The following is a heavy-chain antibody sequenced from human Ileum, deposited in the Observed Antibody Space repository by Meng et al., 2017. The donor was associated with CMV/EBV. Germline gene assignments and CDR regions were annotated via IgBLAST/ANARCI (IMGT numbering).Heavy chain of an antibody. J-gene: IGHJ4*02. CDR2: MYGDDNT. V-gene: IGHV3-53*01. D-gene: IGHD1-26*01. CDR1: GFTVSSTY. Sequence: LYCVASGFTVSSTYLSWVRQAPGKGLEWVAFMYGDDNTYYADSVRGRFTISRDNSKNTLYLQMNSLRVEDTAVYLCARGVLGAIPQDYWGQGTLVTVSS. CDR3: ARGVLGAIPQDY.